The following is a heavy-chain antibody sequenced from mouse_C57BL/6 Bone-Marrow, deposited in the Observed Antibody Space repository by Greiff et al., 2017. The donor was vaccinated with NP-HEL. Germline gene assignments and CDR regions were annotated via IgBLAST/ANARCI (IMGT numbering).Heavy chain of an antibody. D-gene: IGHD4-1*01. CDR3: ARHGDWVDWYFDV. CDR2: IWSDGST. Sequence: VKLVESGPGLVAPSQSLSITCTVSGFSLTSYGVHWVRQPPGKGLEWLVVIWSDGSTTYNSALKSRLSISKDNYKSKVFLKMNSLQTDDTAMYYCARHGDWVDWYFDVWGTGTTVTVSS. CDR1: GFSLTSYG. J-gene: IGHJ1*03. V-gene: IGHV2-6-1*01.